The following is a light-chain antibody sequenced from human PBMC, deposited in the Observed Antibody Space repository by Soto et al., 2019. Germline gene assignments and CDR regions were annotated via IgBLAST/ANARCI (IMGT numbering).Light chain of an antibody. CDR3: SSYAGSNNLV. J-gene: IGLJ1*01. CDR1: SSDVGGYNY. Sequence: QSVLTQPPSASGSPGQSVTISCTGTSSDVGGYNYVSWYQQHPGKAPKLMIYEVSERPSGVPDRFSGSKSSNTASLTVSGLQAEDEADYYCSSYAGSNNLVFGTGTKVTVL. V-gene: IGLV2-8*01. CDR2: EVS.